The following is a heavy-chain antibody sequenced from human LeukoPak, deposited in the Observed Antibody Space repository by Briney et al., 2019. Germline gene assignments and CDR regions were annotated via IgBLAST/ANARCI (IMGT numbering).Heavy chain of an antibody. J-gene: IGHJ4*02. CDR3: ARPLSGRSSSSLFDY. V-gene: IGHV3-21*01. CDR1: GFTFSSYS. CDR2: ISSSSSYI. D-gene: IGHD6-6*01. Sequence: GSLRLSCSASGFTFSSYSMNWVRQAPGKGLEWVSSISSSSSYIYYADSVKGRFTISRDNAKNSLYLQMNSLRAEDTAVYYCARPLSGRSSSSLFDYWGQGTLVTVSS.